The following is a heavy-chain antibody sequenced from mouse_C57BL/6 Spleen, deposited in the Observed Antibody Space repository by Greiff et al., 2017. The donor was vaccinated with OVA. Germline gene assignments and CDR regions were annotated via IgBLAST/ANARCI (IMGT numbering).Heavy chain of an antibody. Sequence: EVHLVESEGGLVQPGRSMKLSCTASGFTFSDYYMAWVRQVPEKGLEWVANINYDGSSTYYLDSLKSRFIISRDNAKNILYLQMSSLKSEDTATYYCAREGGYDYPFDYWGQGTTLTVSS. J-gene: IGHJ2*01. CDR3: AREGGYDYPFDY. CDR1: GFTFSDYY. CDR2: INYDGSST. V-gene: IGHV5-16*01. D-gene: IGHD2-4*01.